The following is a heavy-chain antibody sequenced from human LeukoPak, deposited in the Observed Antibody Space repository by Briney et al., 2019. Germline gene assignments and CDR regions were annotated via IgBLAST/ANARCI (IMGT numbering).Heavy chain of an antibody. CDR2: ISTTSGTI. D-gene: IGHD5-24*01. J-gene: IGHJ4*02. CDR1: GFTFSSYS. CDR3: ARASFQRWLQLGGD. Sequence: GGSLRLSCAPSGFTFSSYSMSCVRQAPGGGRGWVSYISTTSGTIYYADSMTGRFTISRDNAKNPLYLKMNSLRVEDTAVYHCARASFQRWLQLGGDWGQGTLVTVSS. V-gene: IGHV3-48*01.